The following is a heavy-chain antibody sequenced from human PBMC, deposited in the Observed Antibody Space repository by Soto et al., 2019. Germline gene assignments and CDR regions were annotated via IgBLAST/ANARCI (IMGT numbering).Heavy chain of an antibody. CDR1: SVSITSSNW. V-gene: IGHV4-4*02. CDR3: ARDYDGFDY. Sequence: SETLSLTCDVYSVSITSSNWWTWVRQPPGKGLESLGKISHSGTVNYNATLRSRVTISVDKTKNQLSLKLMSVTAADTAVYYCARDYDGFDYWGPGILVTVS. J-gene: IGHJ4*02. D-gene: IGHD3-16*01. CDR2: ISHSGTV.